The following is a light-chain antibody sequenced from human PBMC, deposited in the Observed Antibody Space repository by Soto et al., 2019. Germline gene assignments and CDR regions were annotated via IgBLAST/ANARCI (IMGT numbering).Light chain of an antibody. CDR3: LQDTSHPNT. Sequence: IRVNHSVAAVSSSEGDRVTITCRASQGIANELGWVQQKPGKAPRLLISAASSLESGVPSRFSGSGSGTDFTLTISSLQPEDIAPYYCLQDTSHPNTFGHRAKADVK. CDR2: AAS. CDR1: QGIANE. J-gene: IGKJ3*01. V-gene: IGKV1-6*01.